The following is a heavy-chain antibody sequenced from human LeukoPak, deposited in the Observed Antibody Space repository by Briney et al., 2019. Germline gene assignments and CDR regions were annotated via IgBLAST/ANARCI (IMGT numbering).Heavy chain of an antibody. D-gene: IGHD3-9*01. CDR3: ARGGLEYDILTGYYMSLVY. Sequence: SETPSLTCAVSGYSISSGYYWGWIRPPPGKGLEWIGSIYHSGSTYYNPSLKSRVTISVDTSKNQFSLKLSSVTAADTAVYYCARGGLEYDILTGYYMSLVYWGQGTLVTVSS. CDR1: GYSISSGYY. V-gene: IGHV4-38-2*01. J-gene: IGHJ4*02. CDR2: IYHSGST.